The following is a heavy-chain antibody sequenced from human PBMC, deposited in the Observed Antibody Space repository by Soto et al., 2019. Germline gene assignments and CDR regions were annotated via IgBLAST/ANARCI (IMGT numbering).Heavy chain of an antibody. Sequence: GGSLRLSCAASGFTFSSYGMHWVRQAPGKGLEWVAVISYDGSNKYYADSVKGRFTISRDNSKNTLYLQMNSLRAEDTAVYYCAKDLWSYSSAPFDYWGQGTLVTVSS. J-gene: IGHJ4*02. CDR2: ISYDGSNK. D-gene: IGHD5-18*01. CDR3: AKDLWSYSSAPFDY. V-gene: IGHV3-30*18. CDR1: GFTFSSYG.